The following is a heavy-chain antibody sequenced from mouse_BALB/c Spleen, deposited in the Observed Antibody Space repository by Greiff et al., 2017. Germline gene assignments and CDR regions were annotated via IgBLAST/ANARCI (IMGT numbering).Heavy chain of an antibody. Sequence: EVMLVESGGGLVKPGGSLKLSCAASGFTFSDYYMYWVRQTPEKRLEWVATISDGGSYTYYPDSVKGRFTISRDNAKNNLYLQMSSLKSEDTAMYYCARGITTVVTFAYWGQGTLVTVSA. CDR3: ARGITTVVTFAY. J-gene: IGHJ3*01. D-gene: IGHD1-1*01. CDR1: GFTFSDYY. V-gene: IGHV5-4*02. CDR2: ISDGGSYT.